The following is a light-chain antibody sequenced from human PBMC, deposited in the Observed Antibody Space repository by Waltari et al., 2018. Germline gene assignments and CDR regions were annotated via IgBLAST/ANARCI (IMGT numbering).Light chain of an antibody. CDR1: SSDVGANTH. CDR2: DVN. CDR3: TSYTSRVI. J-gene: IGLJ2*01. Sequence: QSALTQPASMSGSPGQSITIPCTGSSSDVGANTHVSWYQQHPGKFPIAQVYDVNNLPSGFSSRVSGSKSGNTASLTIAGLQAEDEAEYYCTSYTSRVIFGGGTKLT. V-gene: IGLV2-14*03.